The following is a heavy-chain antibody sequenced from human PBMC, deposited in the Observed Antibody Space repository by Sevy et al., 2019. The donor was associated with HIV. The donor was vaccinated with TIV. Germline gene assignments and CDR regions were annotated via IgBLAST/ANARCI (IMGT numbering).Heavy chain of an antibody. CDR1: GFTFSYYS. J-gene: IGHJ2*01. CDR3: ARGPYYDFWYFDL. Sequence: GGSLRLSCAASGFTFSYYSMNWVRQAPGKGLEWVSTISTASSYIYYADSLKGRVTISRDNAKNSLYLQMNSLRAEDTAVYYCARGPYYDFWYFDLWGRCTLVTVSS. D-gene: IGHD3-3*01. CDR2: ISTASSYI. V-gene: IGHV3-21*01.